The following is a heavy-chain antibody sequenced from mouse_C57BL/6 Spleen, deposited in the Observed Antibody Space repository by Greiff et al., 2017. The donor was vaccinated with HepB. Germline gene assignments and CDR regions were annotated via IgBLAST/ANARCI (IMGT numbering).Heavy chain of an antibody. V-gene: IGHV14-3*01. J-gene: IGHJ2*01. CDR1: GFTIKNTY. CDR3: ALGGGYFDD. CDR2: IDPANGNT. Sequence: VQLQQSVAELVRPGASVKLSCTASGFTIKNTYMHWVKQRPEQGLEWIGRIDPANGNTKYAPKFQGKSTITADKSSNTAYLQLSSLTSEDTAIYYCALGGGYFDDWGQGTTLTVSS. D-gene: IGHD1-1*02.